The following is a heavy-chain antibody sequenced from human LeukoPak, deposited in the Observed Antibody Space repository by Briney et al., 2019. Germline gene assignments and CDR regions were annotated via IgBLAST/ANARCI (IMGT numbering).Heavy chain of an antibody. V-gene: IGHV3-7*01. Sequence: GGSLRLSCAASGFTFSDYALIWVRQAPGKGLEWVANIKQDGSEKYYVDSVKGRFTISRDNAKNSLYLQMNSLRAEDTAVYYCARDYCSGGSCYSYYFDYWGQGTLVTVSS. CDR2: IKQDGSEK. J-gene: IGHJ4*02. CDR3: ARDYCSGGSCYSYYFDY. D-gene: IGHD2-15*01. CDR1: GFTFSDYA.